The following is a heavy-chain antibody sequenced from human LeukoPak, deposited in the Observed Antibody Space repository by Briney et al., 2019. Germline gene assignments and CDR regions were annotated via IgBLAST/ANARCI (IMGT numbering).Heavy chain of an antibody. CDR2: ISSRSFTI. CDR3: ARGSIGNSSGWYYFDY. Sequence: GGSLRLSCAASGFTFSSYSMNWVRQATGKGLEWFSYISSRSFTIYYADSVKGRFTISRDNAKNSLYLQMNSLTDEDTAVYYCARGSIGNSSGWYYFDYWGQGTLVTVSS. CDR1: GFTFSSYS. D-gene: IGHD6-19*01. V-gene: IGHV3-48*02. J-gene: IGHJ4*02.